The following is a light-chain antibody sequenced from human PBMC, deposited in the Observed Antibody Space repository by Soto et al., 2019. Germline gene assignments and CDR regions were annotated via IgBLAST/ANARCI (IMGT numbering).Light chain of an antibody. CDR2: SNN. J-gene: IGLJ2*01. V-gene: IGLV1-44*01. CDR1: RSSLGSNT. CDR3: AAWDDSLNRPV. Sequence: QSVLTQPPSASGTPGQRVTNSCSGSRSSLGSNTVNWYQQLSGTAPKLLSYSNNQRPSGVRDRFSGSKSGTSASLAISRLQSEDEAEDYCAAWDDSLNRPVFGGGTKLPVL.